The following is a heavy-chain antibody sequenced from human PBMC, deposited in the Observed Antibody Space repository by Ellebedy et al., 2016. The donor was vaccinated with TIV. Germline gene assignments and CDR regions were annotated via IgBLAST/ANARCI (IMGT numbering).Heavy chain of an antibody. V-gene: IGHV5-51*01. CDR2: IYPGDSDT. CDR1: GNTFGTYW. D-gene: IGHD5-24*01. Sequence: GESLKISCQASGNTFGTYWIAWVRQMPGKGLERMGIIYPGDSDTRYSPSFQGHVTISADKSINTAYLQWSSLKPSDTAMFYCARLRGHRDGYNSPISHWGQGTLVTVSS. CDR3: ARLRGHRDGYNSPISH. J-gene: IGHJ4*02.